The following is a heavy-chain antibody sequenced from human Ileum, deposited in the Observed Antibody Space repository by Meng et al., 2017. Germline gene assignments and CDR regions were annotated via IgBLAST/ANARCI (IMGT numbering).Heavy chain of an antibody. CDR1: GFTFSSYA. CDR2: ISGTGGTT. CDR3: AKSSGIVGATYAFGM. J-gene: IGHJ3*02. Sequence: GESLKISCAASGFTFSSYAMSWFRQAPGKGLEWISGISGTGGTTYYADSVKGRFTISRDNSKNTLYVQLNSLRGEDTAVYYCAKSSGIVGATYAFGMWGQGTMVTFSS. D-gene: IGHD1-26*01. V-gene: IGHV3-23*01.